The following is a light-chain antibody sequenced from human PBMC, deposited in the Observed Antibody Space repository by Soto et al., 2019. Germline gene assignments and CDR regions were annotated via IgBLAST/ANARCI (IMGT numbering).Light chain of an antibody. CDR3: QQYNSWPLT. CDR1: QSVSSN. V-gene: IGKV3-15*01. J-gene: IGKJ4*01. CDR2: AAS. Sequence: EIVMTQSPATLSVSPGERATLSCRASQSVSSNLAWYQQKPGQAPRLLIYAASTRATGIPARFSGSGSGTEFSITISSLQSEDFEVYYCQQYNSWPLTFGGGTQVEIK.